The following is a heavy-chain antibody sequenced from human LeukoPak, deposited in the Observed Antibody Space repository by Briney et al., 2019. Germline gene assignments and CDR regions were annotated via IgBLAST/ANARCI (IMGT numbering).Heavy chain of an antibody. CDR2: INHSGST. CDR1: GGSFSGYY. D-gene: IGHD2-2*01. J-gene: IGHJ5*02. CDR3: ARGVVPAAHPGGGWFDP. Sequence: SETLSLTCAVYGGSFSGYYWSWIRQPPGKGLEWIGEINHSGSTNYNPSLKSRVTISVDTSKNQFSLKLSSVTAADTAVYYCARGVVPAAHPGGGWFDPWGQGTLVTVSS. V-gene: IGHV4-34*01.